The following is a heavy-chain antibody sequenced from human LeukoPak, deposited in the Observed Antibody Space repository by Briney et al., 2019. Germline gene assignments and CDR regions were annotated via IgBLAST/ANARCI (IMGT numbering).Heavy chain of an antibody. CDR2: VYPANSDT. CDR3: ARFWVGSGYNAFDI. V-gene: IGHV5-51*01. D-gene: IGHD5-18*01. CDR1: GYSFANYW. J-gene: IGHJ3*02. Sequence: GESLKISCKASGYSFANYWIAWVRQMPGKGLEWMGIVYPANSDTRYSPSFQGQVTISADKSISTAYLQWSSLKASDTAMYYCARFWVGSGYNAFDIWGQGTMVTVSS.